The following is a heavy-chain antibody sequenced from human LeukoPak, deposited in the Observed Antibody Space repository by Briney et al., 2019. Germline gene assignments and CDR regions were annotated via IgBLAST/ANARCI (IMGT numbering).Heavy chain of an antibody. CDR2: IYYSGST. Sequence: SETLSLTCTVSGGSISSSSYYWGWIRQPPGKGLEWIGSIYYSGSTYYNPSLKSRVTISVDTSKNHFSLKLRSVTAADTAVYYCARDTGVRPRVAHFDYWGQGTLVTVSS. D-gene: IGHD1-14*01. CDR1: GGSISSSSYY. CDR3: ARDTGVRPRVAHFDY. V-gene: IGHV4-39*02. J-gene: IGHJ4*02.